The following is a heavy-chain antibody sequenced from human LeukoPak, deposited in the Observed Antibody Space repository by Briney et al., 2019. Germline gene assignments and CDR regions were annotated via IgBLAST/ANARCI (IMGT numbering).Heavy chain of an antibody. CDR1: GFTFSSYG. V-gene: IGHV3-30*02. D-gene: IGHD2-2*03. Sequence: GGSLRLSCAASGFTFSSYGMHWVRQAPGKGLEWVAFIRYDGSNKYYADSVKGRFTISRDNAKNTLYLQMNSLRAEDTAVYYCARVPFGYCSSTSCYDNHWFDPWGQGTLVTVSS. CDR3: ARVPFGYCSSTSCYDNHWFDP. CDR2: IRYDGSNK. J-gene: IGHJ5*02.